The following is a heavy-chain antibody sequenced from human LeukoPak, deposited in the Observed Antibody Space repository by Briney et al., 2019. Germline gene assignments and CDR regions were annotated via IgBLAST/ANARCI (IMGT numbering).Heavy chain of an antibody. J-gene: IGHJ4*02. CDR1: GGSFSGSN. D-gene: IGHD6-19*01. CDR3: ARIFYSSNIDY. V-gene: IGHV4-34*01. Sequence: SETLSLTSAVSGGSFSGSNWSWIRQPPGKGLEWMGEINNSGSTNTNPSPKSRVTISVDTSRTKFSLKLSLVTAATTPGYYCARIFYSSNIDYWGQGTLVTVSS. CDR2: INNSGST.